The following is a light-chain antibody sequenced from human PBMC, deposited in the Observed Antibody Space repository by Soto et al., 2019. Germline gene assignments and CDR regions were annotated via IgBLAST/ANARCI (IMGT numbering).Light chain of an antibody. CDR1: QSVSSSH. CDR3: QQYGTSSQT. CDR2: GAS. V-gene: IGKV3-20*01. Sequence: EIVLTQSPGTLSLSPGERATLSCRASQSVSSSHLAWYQQKPGQAPRLLMYGASSRATGIPDRFSGSGSGTDFTLIISRLEAEDFAVFFCQQYGTSSQTFGQGTKLELK. J-gene: IGKJ2*01.